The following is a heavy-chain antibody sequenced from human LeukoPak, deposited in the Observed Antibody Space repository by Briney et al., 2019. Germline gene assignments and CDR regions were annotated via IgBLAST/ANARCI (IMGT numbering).Heavy chain of an antibody. V-gene: IGHV1-46*01. Sequence: ASVKVSCKASGYTFTSYYMHWVRQAPGQGLEWMGIINPSGGSTSYAQKFQGRVTMTRDMSTSTVYMELSSLRSEDTAVYYCARVHAGSGSHVSTFDYWGQGTLVTVSS. CDR2: INPSGGST. CDR1: GYTFTSYY. D-gene: IGHD3-10*01. J-gene: IGHJ4*02. CDR3: ARVHAGSGSHVSTFDY.